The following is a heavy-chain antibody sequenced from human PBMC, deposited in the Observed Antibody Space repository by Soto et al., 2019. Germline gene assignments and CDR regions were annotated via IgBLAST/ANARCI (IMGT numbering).Heavy chain of an antibody. CDR3: ARSPRGFYDGRGYPYYFDY. CDR2: IDWDDDK. J-gene: IGHJ4*02. Sequence: SGPTLVNPTQTLTLTCTFSGFSLSTNGMRVSWIRQPPGRAMEWLARIDWDDDKFYSTSLKTRLIISKDTSKNQVVLTMTNLDPVDTATYYCARSPRGFYDGRGYPYYFDYWGLGTLVTVSS. CDR1: GFSLSTNGMR. D-gene: IGHD3-22*01. V-gene: IGHV2-70*04.